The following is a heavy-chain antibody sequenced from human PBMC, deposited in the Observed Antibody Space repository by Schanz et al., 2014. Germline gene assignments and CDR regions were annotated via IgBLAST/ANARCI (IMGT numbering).Heavy chain of an antibody. J-gene: IGHJ4*02. CDR1: GFTLSSYA. D-gene: IGHD2-15*01. CDR2: ISYDGSNK. Sequence: QVQLVESGGGVVQPGRSLRLSCAAYGFTLSSYAMHWVRQAPGKGLEWVAVISYDGSNKYYADSVKGRFTISRDNSKNTLYLQMNTLRAEDAAVYYCARDRGYCSGGSCLTFDAWGQGTLVTDSS. CDR3: ARDRGYCSGGSCLTFDA. V-gene: IGHV3-30-3*01.